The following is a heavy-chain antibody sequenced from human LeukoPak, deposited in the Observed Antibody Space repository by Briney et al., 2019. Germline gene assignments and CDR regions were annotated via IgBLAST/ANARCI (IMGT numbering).Heavy chain of an antibody. D-gene: IGHD2/OR15-2a*01. CDR3: VSFYETY. J-gene: IGHJ4*02. CDR2: ITGRSTTI. Sequence: GALRLSCAASGFTFSTYSMNWVRQAPGKGLEWVSYITGRSTTIYYADSVKGRFTISKDNAKNTVYLQMNSLRAEDTAVYYCVSFYETYWGRGTLVTVSS. CDR1: GFTFSTYS. V-gene: IGHV3-48*04.